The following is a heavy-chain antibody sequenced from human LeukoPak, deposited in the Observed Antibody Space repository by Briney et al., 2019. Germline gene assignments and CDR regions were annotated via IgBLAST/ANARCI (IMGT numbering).Heavy chain of an antibody. CDR2: ISAYNGNT. J-gene: IGHJ6*03. CDR3: ARLGLRYFDWLPQTDYYYYMDV. D-gene: IGHD3-9*01. Sequence: ASVKVSCKASGYTFTSYGISWVRQAPGQGLEWMGWISAYNGNTNYAQKLQGRVTMTTDTSTSTAYMELRSLRSDDTAVYYCARLGLRYFDWLPQTDYYYYMDVWGKGTTVTVSS. CDR1: GYTFTSYG. V-gene: IGHV1-18*01.